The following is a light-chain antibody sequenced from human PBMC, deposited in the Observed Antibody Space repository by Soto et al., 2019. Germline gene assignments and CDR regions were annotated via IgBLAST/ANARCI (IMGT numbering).Light chain of an antibody. CDR3: SSYTSSSTLV. Sequence: QSALTQPASVSGSPGQSITISCTGTSSDVGGYNYVSWYQQHPGKAPKLMIYDVSNRPSEVSNRFSGSKSVNTSSLNIAGLQAEDEDDYYCSSYTSSSTLVFGTGTKSPS. CDR2: DVS. V-gene: IGLV2-14*01. CDR1: SSDVGGYNY. J-gene: IGLJ1*01.